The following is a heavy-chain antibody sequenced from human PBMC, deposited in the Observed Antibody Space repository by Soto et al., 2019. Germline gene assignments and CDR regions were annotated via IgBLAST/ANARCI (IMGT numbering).Heavy chain of an antibody. Sequence: GGPLRLSCAASGFTFSSYGMHWVSQDPGKGLEWVAVISYDGSNKYYADSVKGRFTISRDNSKNTLYLQMNSLRAEDTAVYYCAKAGPITIFGEIDYWGQGTLVTVS. CDR1: GFTFSSYG. J-gene: IGHJ4*02. CDR3: AKAGPITIFGEIDY. D-gene: IGHD3-3*01. V-gene: IGHV3-30*18. CDR2: ISYDGSNK.